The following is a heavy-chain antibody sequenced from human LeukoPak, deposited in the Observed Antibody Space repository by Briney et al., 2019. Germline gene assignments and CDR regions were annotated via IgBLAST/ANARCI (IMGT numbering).Heavy chain of an antibody. D-gene: IGHD6-19*01. CDR1: GFTFSSYA. J-gene: IGHJ4*02. V-gene: IGHV3-23*01. CDR2: ISGSGGST. Sequence: GGSLRLSCAASGFTFSSYAMSWVRQAPGKGLEWVSAISGSGGSTYYADSVKGQFTISRDNSKNTLYLQMNSLRAEDTAVYYCAKDGTVAGTGYFDYWGQGTLVTVSS. CDR3: AKDGTVAGTGYFDY.